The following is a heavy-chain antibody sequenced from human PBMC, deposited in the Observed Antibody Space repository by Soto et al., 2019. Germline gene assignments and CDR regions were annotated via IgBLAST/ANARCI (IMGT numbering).Heavy chain of an antibody. J-gene: IGHJ4*02. Sequence: GGSLRLSCAASGFTFSNYAMHWVRQAPGKGLEWVSGISYGGSNKYYADSVKGRFTISRDNSKNTLYLQMNSLRAEDTAVYYCASSYCSGGSCHLDYWGQGTLVTVSS. D-gene: IGHD2-15*01. CDR1: GFTFSNYA. CDR3: ASSYCSGGSCHLDY. V-gene: IGHV3-30-3*01. CDR2: ISYGGSNK.